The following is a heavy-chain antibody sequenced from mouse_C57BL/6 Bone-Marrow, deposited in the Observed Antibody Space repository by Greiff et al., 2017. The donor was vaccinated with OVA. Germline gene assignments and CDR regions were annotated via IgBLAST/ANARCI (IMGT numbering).Heavy chain of an antibody. CDR1: GYTFTDYE. D-gene: IGHD1-1*01. CDR3: TRDRIYYYGSSSSFAY. CDR2: IDPETGGT. J-gene: IGHJ3*01. V-gene: IGHV1-15*01. Sequence: QVQLQQSGAELVRPGASVTLSCKASGYTFTDYEMHWVKQTPVHGLEWIGAIDPETGGTAYNQKFKGKAILTADKSSSTAYMELRSLTSEDSAVYYFTRDRIYYYGSSSSFAYWGQGTLVTVSA.